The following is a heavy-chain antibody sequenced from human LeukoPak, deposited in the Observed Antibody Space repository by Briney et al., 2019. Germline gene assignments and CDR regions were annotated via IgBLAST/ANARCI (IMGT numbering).Heavy chain of an antibody. D-gene: IGHD2-15*01. CDR3: ARGLDIVVVVAATSEYYFDY. CDR2: ISAYNGNT. Sequence: ASVKVSCKASGYTFTSYGISWVRQAPGQGLEWMGWISAYNGNTNYAQKLQGRVTMTTDTSTSTAYMELRSLRSDDTAVYYCARGLDIVVVVAATSEYYFDYWGQGTLATVSS. CDR1: GYTFTSYG. V-gene: IGHV1-18*01. J-gene: IGHJ4*02.